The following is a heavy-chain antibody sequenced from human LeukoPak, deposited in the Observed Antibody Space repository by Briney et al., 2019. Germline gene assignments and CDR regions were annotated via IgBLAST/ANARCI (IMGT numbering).Heavy chain of an antibody. V-gene: IGHV3-21*01. Sequence: GGSLSLSCAASGFTFSSYSMNWVRQAPGKGLEWVSSISSNSSYICYADSVKGRFTISRDNATNSLYLQMNSLRAEDTAVYYCASLDYFDYWGQGTLVTVSS. CDR2: ISSNSSYI. CDR1: GFTFSSYS. J-gene: IGHJ4*02. CDR3: ASLDYFDY.